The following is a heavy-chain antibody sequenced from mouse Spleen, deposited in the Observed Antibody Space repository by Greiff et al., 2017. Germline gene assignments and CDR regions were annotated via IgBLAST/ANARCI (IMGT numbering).Heavy chain of an antibody. V-gene: IGHV7-1*01. D-gene: IGHD2-4*01. CDR2: SRNKANDYTT. Sequence: EVQVVESGGGLVQSGRSLRLSCATSGFTFSDFYMEWVRQAPGKGLEWIAASRNKANDYTTEYSASVKGRFIVSRDTSQSILYLQMNALRAEDTAIYYCARDTYDYAFAYWGQGTLVTVSA. J-gene: IGHJ3*01. CDR1: GFTFSDFY. CDR3: ARDTYDYAFAY.